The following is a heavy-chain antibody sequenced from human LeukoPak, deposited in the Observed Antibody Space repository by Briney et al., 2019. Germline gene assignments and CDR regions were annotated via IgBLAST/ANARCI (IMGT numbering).Heavy chain of an antibody. CDR3: ARAYYDILTGYSYFDY. Sequence: PSGTLSLTCAVSGGSISSSNWWSWVRQPPEKGLEWIGEIYHSGSTNYNPSLKSRVTISVDKSKNQFSLKLSSVTAADTAVYYCARAYYDILTGYSYFDYWGQGTLVTVSS. J-gene: IGHJ4*02. V-gene: IGHV4-4*02. CDR2: IYHSGST. D-gene: IGHD3-9*01. CDR1: GGSISSSNW.